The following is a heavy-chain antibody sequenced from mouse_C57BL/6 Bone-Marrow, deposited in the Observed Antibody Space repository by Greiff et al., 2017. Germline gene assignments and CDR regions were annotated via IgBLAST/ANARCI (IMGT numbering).Heavy chain of an antibody. J-gene: IGHJ2*01. Sequence: EVQRVESGGGLVKPGGSLKLSCAASGFTFSSYTMSWVRQTPEKRLEWVATISGGGGNTYYPDSVKGRFTISRDNAKNTLYLQMSSLRSEDTALYDCARQGIGPYFDYWGQDTTLTVSS. CDR3: ARQGIGPYFDY. V-gene: IGHV5-9*01. CDR2: ISGGGGNT. CDR1: GFTFSSYT.